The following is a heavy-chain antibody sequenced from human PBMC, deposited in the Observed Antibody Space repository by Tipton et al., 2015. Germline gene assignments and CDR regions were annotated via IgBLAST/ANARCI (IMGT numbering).Heavy chain of an antibody. CDR2: INPSGGST. D-gene: IGHD6-13*01. Sequence: QSGPEVKKPGASMKVSCKASGYTFTSYYMHWVRQAPGQGLEWMGVINPSGGSTSYAQKFRGRVTMTRDTSTSTVYMELSSLRSEDTAVYYCARDAREAAAGDYYYGMDVWGQGTTVTVSS. V-gene: IGHV1-46*01. CDR3: ARDAREAAAGDYYYGMDV. J-gene: IGHJ6*02. CDR1: GYTFTSYY.